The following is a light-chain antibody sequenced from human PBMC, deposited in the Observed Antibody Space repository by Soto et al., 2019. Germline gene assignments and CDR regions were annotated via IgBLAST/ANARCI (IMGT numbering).Light chain of an antibody. J-gene: IGKJ1*01. CDR1: HSLLHSNGYNY. Sequence: DIVMTQSPLSLPVTPGKPSSISCRCRHSLLHSNGYNYLDWYLQTPGHSPQLLIYLGSNRASGVPDSLSGSGSGTDFTLKISRLAAEDVGVYYCMQPLQSWTFGQGTKVDIK. CDR3: MQPLQSWT. V-gene: IGKV2-28*01. CDR2: LGS.